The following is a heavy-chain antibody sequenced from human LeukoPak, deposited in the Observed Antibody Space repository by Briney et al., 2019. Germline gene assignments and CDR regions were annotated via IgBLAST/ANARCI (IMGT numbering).Heavy chain of an antibody. Sequence: GASVKVSCKASGGTFSSYAISWVRQAPGQGLEWMGRIIPIFGTANYAQKFQGRVTITTDESTSTAYMELRSLRSEDTAVYYCASRHPRDGYNYAFDIWGQGTMVTVSS. CDR3: ASRHPRDGYNYAFDI. CDR2: IIPIFGTA. D-gene: IGHD5-24*01. CDR1: GGTFSSYA. V-gene: IGHV1-69*05. J-gene: IGHJ3*02.